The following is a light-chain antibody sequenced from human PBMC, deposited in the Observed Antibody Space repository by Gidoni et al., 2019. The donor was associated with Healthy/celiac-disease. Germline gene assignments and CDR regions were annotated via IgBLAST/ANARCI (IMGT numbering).Light chain of an antibody. CDR3: CSYAGSVV. J-gene: IGLJ2*01. V-gene: IGLV2-11*01. CDR1: NSDVGGYNY. Sequence: QSALPQPRSVSGSPGQSVTISCTATNSDVGGYNYVSWYQQHPGKAPKPMIYDVSKRPSGVPDRFSGSKSGNTASLTISGLQAEDEADYYCCSYAGSVVFGGGTKLTVL. CDR2: DVS.